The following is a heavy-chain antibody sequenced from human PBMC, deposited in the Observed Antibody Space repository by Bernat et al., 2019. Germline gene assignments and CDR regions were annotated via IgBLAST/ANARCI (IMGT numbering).Heavy chain of an antibody. D-gene: IGHD4-17*01. CDR2: ISSSSYT. J-gene: IGHJ4*02. CDR1: GFTFSDYY. CDR3: ARAYGDYDQRVDY. V-gene: IGHV3-11*05. Sequence: QVQLVESGGGLVKPGGSLRLSCAASGFTFSDYYMSWIRQAPGKGLEWVSYISSSSYTNYADSVKGRFTLARDNDKNSLYLQMNSLRAEDTAMYYCARAYGDYDQRVDYWGQGTLVTVSS.